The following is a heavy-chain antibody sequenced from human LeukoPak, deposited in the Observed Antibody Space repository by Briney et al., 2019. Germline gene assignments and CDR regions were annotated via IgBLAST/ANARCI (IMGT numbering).Heavy chain of an antibody. V-gene: IGHV4-59*08. CDR2: IYYTGNT. Sequence: SETLSLTCSVSDGSIGTCYWSWIRQFPGKGLEWIGYIYYTGNTIYNPSLKSRVAISVDTSKNQFSLRLSSVTAADTAVYYCARQHSGTYYFPFDIWGQGTLVTVSS. D-gene: IGHD1-26*01. CDR3: ARQHSGTYYFPFDI. J-gene: IGHJ3*02. CDR1: DGSIGTCY.